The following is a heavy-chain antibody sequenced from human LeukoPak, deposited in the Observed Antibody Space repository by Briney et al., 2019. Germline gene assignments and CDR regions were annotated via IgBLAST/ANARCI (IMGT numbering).Heavy chain of an antibody. D-gene: IGHD6-19*01. CDR1: ECTFSNHW. J-gene: IGHJ2*01. Sequence: GGSLRLSCTASECTFSNHWMHWVRQAPGKGLVWVSRINGDGSTTSYADSVKGRFTISRDNAKNTLYLHMNSLRAEDTAVYYCARDGGWYDPRYFDLWGRGTLLTVSS. CDR3: ARDGGWYDPRYFDL. CDR2: INGDGSTT. V-gene: IGHV3-74*01.